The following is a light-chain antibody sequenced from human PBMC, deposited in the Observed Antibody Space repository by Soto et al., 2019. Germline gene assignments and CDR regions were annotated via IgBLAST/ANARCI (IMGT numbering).Light chain of an antibody. Sequence: QSALTQPASVSGSPGQSITISCTGTSSDVGGYKYVSWHQLHPGKAPKLIIYEVSNRPSGVSNRFSGSKSSNTASLTISGLQAEDEADYYCSSYSRSTAYVFGTGTKLTVL. CDR3: SSYSRSTAYV. J-gene: IGLJ1*01. CDR2: EVS. CDR1: SSDVGGYKY. V-gene: IGLV2-14*01.